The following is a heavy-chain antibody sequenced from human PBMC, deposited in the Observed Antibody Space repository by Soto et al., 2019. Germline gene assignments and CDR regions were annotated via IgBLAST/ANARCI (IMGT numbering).Heavy chain of an antibody. V-gene: IGHV3-23*01. D-gene: IGHD3-22*01. CDR1: GINISNYA. Sequence: PGGSLRLSCTASGINISNYARSWVRQAPGKGLDWVSGISGSGDRTYYADSAKGRFTISKDISRNSLSLQLDSLGVEDTAVYFCVKDDGGYPSTAPHWGQGTLVTVSS. CDR3: VKDDGGYPSTAPH. J-gene: IGHJ4*02. CDR2: ISGSGDRT.